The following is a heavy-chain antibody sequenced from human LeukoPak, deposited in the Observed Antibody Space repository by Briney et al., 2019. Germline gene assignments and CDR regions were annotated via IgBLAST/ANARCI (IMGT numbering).Heavy chain of an antibody. Sequence: SETLSLTCSVSGYSISSGYYWGWIRQPPGKGLEWIGNIYHDGNTYYNPSLKSRVTISADTSKNQLSLKLSSVTAADTAVYYCARGYWFYFDYWGPGTLVTVSS. J-gene: IGHJ4*02. CDR1: GYSISSGYY. CDR3: ARGYWFYFDY. V-gene: IGHV4-38-2*02. CDR2: IYHDGNT. D-gene: IGHD2-8*02.